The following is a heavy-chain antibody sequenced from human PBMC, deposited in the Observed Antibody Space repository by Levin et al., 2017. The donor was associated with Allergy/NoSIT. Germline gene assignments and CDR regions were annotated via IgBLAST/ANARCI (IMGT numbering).Heavy chain of an antibody. CDR1: GGSITNYF. V-gene: IGHV4-59*01. Sequence: GSLRLSCIVSGGSITNYFWSWLRQPPGKGLEWIGYVHYSGSTSYNSSLKSRATISLDTSKNQFSLKLTSVTAADTALYYCAREMGATWTMDYWGQGTLVTVSS. CDR2: VHYSGST. CDR3: AREMGATWTMDY. J-gene: IGHJ4*02. D-gene: IGHD1-26*01.